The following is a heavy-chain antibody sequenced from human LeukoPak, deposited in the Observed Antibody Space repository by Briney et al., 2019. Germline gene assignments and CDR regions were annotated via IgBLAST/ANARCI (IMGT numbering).Heavy chain of an antibody. CDR1: VYTFTSYD. D-gene: IGHD6-19*01. CDR3: ARGSSGPDY. J-gene: IGHJ4*02. Sequence: ASVTVSCKPSVYTFTSYDINWVRQATGQRLEWMGWMNPNSGNTGYAQKFQGRVTMTRNTSISTAYMELSSLRSEDTAVYYCARGSSGPDYWGQGTLVTVSS. CDR2: MNPNSGNT. V-gene: IGHV1-8*01.